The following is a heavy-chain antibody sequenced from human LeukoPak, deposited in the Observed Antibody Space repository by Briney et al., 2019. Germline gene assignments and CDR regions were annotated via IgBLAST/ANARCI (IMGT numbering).Heavy chain of an antibody. Sequence: PGGSLRLSCAASGFTFSSYAMSWVRQAPGKGLEWVSAISGSGGSTYYADSVKGRFTIFRDNSKNTLYLQMNSLRAEDTAVYYCAKGNSSSWYAPLDYWGQGTLVTVSS. CDR3: AKGNSSSWYAPLDY. D-gene: IGHD6-13*01. J-gene: IGHJ4*02. CDR1: GFTFSSYA. CDR2: ISGSGGST. V-gene: IGHV3-23*01.